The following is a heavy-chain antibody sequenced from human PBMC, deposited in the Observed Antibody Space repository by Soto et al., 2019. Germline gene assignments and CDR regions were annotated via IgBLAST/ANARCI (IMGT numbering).Heavy chain of an antibody. V-gene: IGHV4-59*08. CDR3: ARLIRDASGSYRLDY. CDR1: GGAISPYY. CDR2: IYYSGYT. Sequence: SETLSLTCAVSGGAISPYYWSWIRQPPGEGMEWLGYIYYSGYTNYNPSLKSRLTISVDTSKNQFSLRLSSVTAADTAVYFCARLIRDASGSYRLDYWGRGTLVTVSS. J-gene: IGHJ4*02. D-gene: IGHD3-10*01.